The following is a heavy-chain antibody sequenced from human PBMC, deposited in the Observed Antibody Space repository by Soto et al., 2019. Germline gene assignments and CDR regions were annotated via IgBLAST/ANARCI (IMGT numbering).Heavy chain of an antibody. CDR3: ASPPTHFTFLGVFPPDSFNI. J-gene: IGHJ3*02. D-gene: IGHD3-16*01. Sequence: PGESLKISCKGSGYSFTSYWIGWVRQMPGKGLEWMGIIYPGDSDTRYSPSFQGQVTISADKSISTAYLQWSSLKASDTAMYYWASPPTHFTFLGVFPPDSFNIGGQGKMLTVPS. CDR1: GYSFTSYW. CDR2: IYPGDSDT. V-gene: IGHV5-51*01.